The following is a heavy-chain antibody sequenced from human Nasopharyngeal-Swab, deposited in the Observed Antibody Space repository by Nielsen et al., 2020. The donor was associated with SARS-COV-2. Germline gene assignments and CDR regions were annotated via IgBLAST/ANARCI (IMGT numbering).Heavy chain of an antibody. Sequence: GESLKISCQGSGYSFTSYWIGWVRQMPGKGLEWLGIIYPGDSDTRYSPSFQGQVTISADKSISTAYLQWSSLKASDTAMYYCARHRGSTIIDPDAFDIWGQGTMVTVSS. CDR1: GYSFTSYW. CDR3: ARHRGSTIIDPDAFDI. D-gene: IGHD3-3*01. J-gene: IGHJ3*02. V-gene: IGHV5-51*01. CDR2: IYPGDSDT.